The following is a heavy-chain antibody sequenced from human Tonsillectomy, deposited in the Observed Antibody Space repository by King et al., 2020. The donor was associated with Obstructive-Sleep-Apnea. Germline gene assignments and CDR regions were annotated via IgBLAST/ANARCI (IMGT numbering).Heavy chain of an antibody. CDR2: IRGSGGST. V-gene: IGHV3-23*04. D-gene: IGHD6-19*01. Sequence: VQLVESGGGLVQPGGFLRLSFAAAGFTFSSYAMSLVRQAPGKGLEWVSAIRGSGGSTYYAESLKGRFTISSDNSKNTLYLQMNSLRAEDTAVYYCAKLGIAVAGNWGQGTLVTVSS. CDR1: GFTFSSYA. CDR3: AKLGIAVAGN. J-gene: IGHJ4*02.